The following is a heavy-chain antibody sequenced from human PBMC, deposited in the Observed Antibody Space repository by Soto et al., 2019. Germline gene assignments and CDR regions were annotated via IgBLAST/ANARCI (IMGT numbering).Heavy chain of an antibody. Sequence: ASVKVSCKASGYTFTSYYMHWVRQAPGQGLEWMGIINPSGGSTSYAQKFQGRVTMTRDTSTSTVYMELSSLRSEDTAVYYFARDTSREPPKTGTTFGAFDIWGQGTMVTVSS. CDR2: INPSGGST. CDR3: ARDTSREPPKTGTTFGAFDI. D-gene: IGHD1-7*01. CDR1: GYTFTSYY. V-gene: IGHV1-46*03. J-gene: IGHJ3*02.